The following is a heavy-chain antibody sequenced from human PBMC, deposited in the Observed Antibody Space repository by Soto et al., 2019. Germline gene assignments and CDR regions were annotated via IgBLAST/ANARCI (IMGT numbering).Heavy chain of an antibody. D-gene: IGHD5-12*01. J-gene: IGHJ4*02. CDR2: IYYSGST. CDR1: GSSISSYY. CDR3: ARAHGRYADY. V-gene: IGHV4-59*01. Sequence: PSETLSLTCTVSGSSISSYYWSWIRRPPGKGLEWIGYIYYSGSTNYNPSLKSRVTISVDTSKNQFSLKLSSVTAADTAVYYCARAHGRYADYWGQGALVTVSS.